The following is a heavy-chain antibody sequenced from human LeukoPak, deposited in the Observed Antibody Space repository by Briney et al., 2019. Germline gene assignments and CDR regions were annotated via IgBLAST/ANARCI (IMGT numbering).Heavy chain of an antibody. Sequence: SETLYLTCTVSGVSISNNSYYWVWKGQPPGLGLEYGISMNYSESTYYNPSPESRVTISADTSKNQLSLRLSSVTTAEMAVYYCATWGTAKTGFDYWGQGNLVTVSP. D-gene: IGHD3-16*01. J-gene: IGHJ4*02. CDR1: GVSISNNSYY. CDR3: ATWGTAKTGFDY. V-gene: IGHV4-39*01. CDR2: MNYSEST.